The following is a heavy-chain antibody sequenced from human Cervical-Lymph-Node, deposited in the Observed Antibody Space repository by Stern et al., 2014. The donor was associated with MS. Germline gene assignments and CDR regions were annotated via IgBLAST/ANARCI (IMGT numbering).Heavy chain of an antibody. D-gene: IGHD3-3*01. CDR1: GYTLTEFS. V-gene: IGHV1-24*01. J-gene: IGHJ6*02. CDR3: ATDRDDFRSGYSAPTKGYGLDV. Sequence: VQLVESGAEVKKPGASVKVSCKVSGYTLTEFSMHWVRQAPGKGLEWMGGLDPEEGETMHAQKFKGRVTMTEDNSTDTAYMELGILISEDTAVYYCATDRDDFRSGYSAPTKGYGLDVWGQGTTVTVTS. CDR2: LDPEEGET.